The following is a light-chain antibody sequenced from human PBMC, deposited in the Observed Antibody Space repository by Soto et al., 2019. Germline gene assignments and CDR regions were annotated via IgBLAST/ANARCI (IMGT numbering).Light chain of an antibody. CDR2: GAS. CDR1: QSVSISY. CDR3: QQYGSSSLYT. J-gene: IGKJ2*01. Sequence: EIVLTQSPGTLSLSPGERATLSCRASQSVSISYLAWYQQKPGQAPRLLIYGASSRATGIPDRFSGSGSGTDFTLTISRLEPEDFGVYYWQQYGSSSLYTFGQGTKLEIK. V-gene: IGKV3-20*01.